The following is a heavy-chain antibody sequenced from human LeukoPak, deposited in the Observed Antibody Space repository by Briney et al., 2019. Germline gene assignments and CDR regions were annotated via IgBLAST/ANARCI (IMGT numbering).Heavy chain of an antibody. CDR2: ISYDGSNK. V-gene: IGHV3-30-3*01. CDR3: ARETAAAAGTPDF. D-gene: IGHD6-13*01. Sequence: GGSLRLSCAASGFTFSTYAIHWVRQAPGKGLEWVAIISYDGSNKFYSDSVTGRFTISRDNSKHTVSLQMNSLRDEDTALYYCARETAAAAGTPDFWGQGTLVTVSS. J-gene: IGHJ4*02. CDR1: GFTFSTYA.